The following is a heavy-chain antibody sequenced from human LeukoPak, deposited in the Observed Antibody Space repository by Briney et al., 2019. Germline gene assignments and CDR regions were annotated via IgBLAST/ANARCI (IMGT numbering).Heavy chain of an antibody. Sequence: GGSLRLSCAASGFTFSSSAMSWVRQAPGKGLEWVSAISNNGGYTYYADSVQGRFTISRDNSKSTLCLQMNSLRAEDTAVYYCARDAVDTANAVWGQGTTVTVSS. CDR3: ARDAVDTANAV. J-gene: IGHJ6*02. D-gene: IGHD5-18*01. CDR2: ISNNGGYT. CDR1: GFTFSSSA. V-gene: IGHV3-23*01.